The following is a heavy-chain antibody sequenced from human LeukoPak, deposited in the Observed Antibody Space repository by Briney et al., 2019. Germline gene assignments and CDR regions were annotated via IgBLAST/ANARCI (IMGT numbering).Heavy chain of an antibody. D-gene: IGHD3-3*01. Sequence: SETPSLTCTVSGGSISSSSYYWGWIRQPPGKGLEWIGSIYYSGSTYYNPSLKSRVTISVDTSKNQFSLKLSSVTAADTAVYYCARNYDFWSGYSYYFDYWGQGTLVTVSS. J-gene: IGHJ4*02. V-gene: IGHV4-39*07. CDR1: GGSISSSSYY. CDR2: IYYSGST. CDR3: ARNYDFWSGYSYYFDY.